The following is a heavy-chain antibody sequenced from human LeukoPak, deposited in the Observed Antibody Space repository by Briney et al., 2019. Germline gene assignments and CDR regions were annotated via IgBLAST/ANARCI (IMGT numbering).Heavy chain of an antibody. Sequence: SETLSLTCAVSGASISSYYWSWIRQPPGKGLEWIGYIYYSGSTNYNPSLKSRVTISVDTSKNQFSLKLSSVTAADTAVYYCARDRGSSWQFPLDYWGQGTLVTVSS. D-gene: IGHD6-13*01. CDR2: IYYSGST. CDR1: GASISSYY. J-gene: IGHJ4*02. CDR3: ARDRGSSWQFPLDY. V-gene: IGHV4-59*01.